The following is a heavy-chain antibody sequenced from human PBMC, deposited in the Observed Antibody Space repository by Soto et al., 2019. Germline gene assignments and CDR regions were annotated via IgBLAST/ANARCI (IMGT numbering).Heavy chain of an antibody. CDR3: AKRRGGDYASGGDDF. D-gene: IGHD3-10*01. CDR2: ITSRSGST. Sequence: EVQLLESGGGLVQPGGSLRLSCAASGFTFSSYGMTWLRQTPGKGLEWVSWITSRSGSTYYPDSVKGRFTIDRDNSQNTLYLQMNSLRAEDTAVYYCAKRRGGDYASGGDDFWGQGTLVTVSS. J-gene: IGHJ4*02. V-gene: IGHV3-23*01. CDR1: GFTFSSYG.